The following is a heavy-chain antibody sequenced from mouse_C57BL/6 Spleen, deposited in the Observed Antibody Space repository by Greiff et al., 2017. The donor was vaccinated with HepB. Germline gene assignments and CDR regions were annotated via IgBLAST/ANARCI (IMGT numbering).Heavy chain of an antibody. CDR2: ISSGSSTI. Sequence: EVHLVESGGGLVKPGGSLKLSCAASGFTFSDYGMHWVRQAPEKGLVWVAYISSGSSTIYYADTVKGRFTISRDNAKNTLFLQMTSLRSEDTAMYYCARDGRYGSSSFAYWGQGTLVTVSA. CDR1: GFTFSDYG. V-gene: IGHV5-17*01. J-gene: IGHJ3*01. D-gene: IGHD1-1*01. CDR3: ARDGRYGSSSFAY.